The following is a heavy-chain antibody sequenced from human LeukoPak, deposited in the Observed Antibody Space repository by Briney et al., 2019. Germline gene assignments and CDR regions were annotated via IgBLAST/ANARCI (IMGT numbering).Heavy chain of an antibody. J-gene: IGHJ5*02. CDR2: IIPIFGTA. V-gene: IGHV1-69*05. Sequence: RWASVKVSCKASGGTFSSYAISWVRQAPGQGLEWMGGIIPIFGTANYAQKFQGRVTITTDESTSTAYMELSSLTSDDTAVYYCVRNGYCDTSNCYALFDPWGQGTLVTVSS. CDR3: VRNGYCDTSNCYALFDP. CDR1: GGTFSSYA. D-gene: IGHD2-2*03.